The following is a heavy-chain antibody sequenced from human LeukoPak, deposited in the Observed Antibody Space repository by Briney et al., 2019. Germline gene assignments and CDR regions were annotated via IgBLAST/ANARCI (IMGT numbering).Heavy chain of an antibody. CDR1: GFTFSNYV. CDR2: ISGSGGST. D-gene: IGHD4-17*01. V-gene: IGHV3-23*01. J-gene: IGHJ3*02. Sequence: GGSLRLSCAASGFTFSNYVMSWVRQAPGKGLEWVSVISGSGGSTYYADSVKGRFTISRDNSKNTLYLQMNSLRAEDTAVYYCAKDLVTTVTELQPDAFDIWGQGTMVTVSS. CDR3: AKDLVTTVTELQPDAFDI.